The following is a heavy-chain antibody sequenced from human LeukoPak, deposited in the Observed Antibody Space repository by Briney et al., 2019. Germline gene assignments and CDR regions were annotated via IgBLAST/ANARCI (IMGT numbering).Heavy chain of an antibody. CDR2: IIPIFGTA. D-gene: IGHD6-19*01. J-gene: IGHJ3*02. Sequence: SVKVSCKASGGTFSSYAISWVRQAPGQGLEWMGGIIPIFGTANYAQKFQGRVTITADESTSTAYMELSSLRSEDTAVYYCARDYSSGWYDAFDIWGQGTMVTVSS. CDR3: ARDYSSGWYDAFDI. V-gene: IGHV1-69*13. CDR1: GGTFSSYA.